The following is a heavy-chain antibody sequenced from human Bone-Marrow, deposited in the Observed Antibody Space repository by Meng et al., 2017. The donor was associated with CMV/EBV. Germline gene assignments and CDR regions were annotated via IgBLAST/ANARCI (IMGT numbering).Heavy chain of an antibody. Sequence: GVGVGWIRQSPGKALEWLALIYWNDDKRCRPSLKSRLSITKDASKNQVVLTKTNMDPVDTATYYCAHTLEGDYDFWSGYYSNWFDPWGQGTLVTVSS. CDR1: GVG. V-gene: IGHV2-5*01. CDR2: IYWNDDK. D-gene: IGHD3-3*01. CDR3: AHTLEGDYDFWSGYYSNWFDP. J-gene: IGHJ5*02.